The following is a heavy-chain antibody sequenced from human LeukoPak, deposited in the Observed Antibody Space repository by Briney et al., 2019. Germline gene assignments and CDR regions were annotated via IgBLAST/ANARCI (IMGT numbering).Heavy chain of an antibody. V-gene: IGHV4-4*07. J-gene: IGHJ4*02. CDR1: GGSISSYY. CDR2: IYTSGST. Sequence: SETLSLTCTVSGGSISSYYWSWIRQPAGKGLEWIGRIYTSGSTNYNPSLKSRVTISVDKSKNQFSLKLSSVTAADTAVYYCASWYYDILTGYPLIDYWGQGTLVTVSS. D-gene: IGHD3-9*01. CDR3: ASWYYDILTGYPLIDY.